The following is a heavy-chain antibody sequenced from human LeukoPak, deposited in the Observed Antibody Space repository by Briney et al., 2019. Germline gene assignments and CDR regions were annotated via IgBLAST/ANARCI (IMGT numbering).Heavy chain of an antibody. CDR1: GGTFSSYA. Sequence: ASVKVSCKASGGTFSSYAISWVRQAPGQGLEWMGGIIPIFGTANYAQKFQGRVTITADESTSTAYMELSSLRSEDTAVYYCARPSYYYDSSPLFDYWGQGTLVTVSS. V-gene: IGHV1-69*13. J-gene: IGHJ4*02. CDR2: IIPIFGTA. D-gene: IGHD3-22*01. CDR3: ARPSYYYDSSPLFDY.